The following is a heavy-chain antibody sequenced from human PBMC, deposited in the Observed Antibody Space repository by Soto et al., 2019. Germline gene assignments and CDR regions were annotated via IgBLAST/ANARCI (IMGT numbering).Heavy chain of an antibody. D-gene: IGHD2-21*01. J-gene: IGHJ6*02. CDR2: IIPIFGTA. V-gene: IGHV1-69*01. Sequence: QVQLVQSGAEVKKPGSSVKVSCTASGGTFSSYAISWVRQAPGQGLEWMGGIIPIFGTANYAQKFQGRVTITADDSTSTAYMELSSLRSEDTAVYYCARDSTLFRYYYYGMDVWGQGTTVTVSS. CDR1: GGTFSSYA. CDR3: ARDSTLFRYYYYGMDV.